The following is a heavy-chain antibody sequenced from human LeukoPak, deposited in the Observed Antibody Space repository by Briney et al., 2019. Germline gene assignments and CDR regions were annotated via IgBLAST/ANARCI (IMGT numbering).Heavy chain of an antibody. J-gene: IGHJ5*02. CDR3: ARSPRRDLWFGEYPNWFDP. D-gene: IGHD3-10*01. CDR2: INPNSGDT. Sequence: ASVKVSCKASGYTFTGYYMYWVRQAPGQGLEWMGWINPNSGDTNYAQKFQGRVTMTRDTSISTAYMELSRLRSDDTAVYYCARSPRRDLWFGEYPNWFDPWGQGTLVTVSS. CDR1: GYTFTGYY. V-gene: IGHV1-2*02.